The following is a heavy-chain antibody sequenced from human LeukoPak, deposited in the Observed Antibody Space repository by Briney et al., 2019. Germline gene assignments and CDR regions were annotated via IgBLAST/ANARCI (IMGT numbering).Heavy chain of an antibody. V-gene: IGHV4-34*01. Sequence: SETLSLTCAVYGGSFSGYYWIWIRQPPGKGLEWIGSIYYSGSTYYNTYYNPSLKSRVTISVDTSKNQFSLKLSSVTAADTAVYYCARHYGPWGQGTLVTVSS. D-gene: IGHD3-16*01. CDR3: ARHYGP. J-gene: IGHJ5*02. CDR2: IYYSGSTYYNT. CDR1: GGSFSGYY.